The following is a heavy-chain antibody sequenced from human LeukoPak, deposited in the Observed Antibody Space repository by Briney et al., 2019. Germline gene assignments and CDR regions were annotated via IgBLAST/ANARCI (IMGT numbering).Heavy chain of an antibody. Sequence: PGESQKISCKGSGYRFTSYWIGWVRQMPGKGLEWMGIIYHGDSDTRYSPSFQGQVTISADKSISTAYLQWSSLKASDTAMYYCALSSGSSSSYFDYWGQGTLVTVSS. CDR3: ALSSGSSSSYFDY. CDR2: IYHGDSDT. CDR1: GYRFTSYW. V-gene: IGHV5-51*01. J-gene: IGHJ4*02. D-gene: IGHD6-6*01.